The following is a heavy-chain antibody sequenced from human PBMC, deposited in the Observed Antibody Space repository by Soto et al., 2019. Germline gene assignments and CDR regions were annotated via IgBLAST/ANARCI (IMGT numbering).Heavy chain of an antibody. CDR2: ISYDGSNK. Sequence: GGSLRLSCAASGFTFSSYDMHWVRQAPGKGLEWVAVISYDGSNKYYADSVKGRFTISRDNSKNTLYLQMNSLRAEDTAVYYCAKDLGYCSSTSCYTYYYYGMDVWGQGTTVTVSS. CDR3: AKDLGYCSSTSCYTYYYYGMDV. V-gene: IGHV3-30*18. CDR1: GFTFSSYD. J-gene: IGHJ6*02. D-gene: IGHD2-2*02.